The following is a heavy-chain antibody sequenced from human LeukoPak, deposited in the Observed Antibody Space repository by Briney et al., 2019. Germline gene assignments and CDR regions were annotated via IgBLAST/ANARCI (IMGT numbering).Heavy chain of an antibody. CDR2: INHSGST. Sequence: SETLSLTCAVYGGSFSGYYWSWIRQPPGKGLEWIGEINHSGSTNYNPSLKSRVTISVDTSKNQFSLKLSSVTAADTAVYYCARGRRTEGMDVWGQGTTVTVSS. J-gene: IGHJ6*02. CDR3: ARGRRTEGMDV. D-gene: IGHD3/OR15-3a*01. CDR1: GGSFSGYY. V-gene: IGHV4-34*01.